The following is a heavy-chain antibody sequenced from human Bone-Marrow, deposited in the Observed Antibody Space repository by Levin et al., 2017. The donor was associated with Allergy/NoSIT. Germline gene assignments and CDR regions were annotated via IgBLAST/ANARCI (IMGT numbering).Heavy chain of an antibody. Sequence: PGGSLRLSCAASGFTFSSYAMHWVRQAPGKGLEYVSAISSNGGSTYYANSVKGRFTISRDNSKNTLYLQMGSLRAEDMAVYYCARVSQYCSGGSCLRPLDAFDSWGQGTMVAVAS. CDR1: GFTFSSYA. CDR3: ARVSQYCSGGSCLRPLDAFDS. J-gene: IGHJ3*02. CDR2: ISSNGGST. V-gene: IGHV3-64*01. D-gene: IGHD2-15*01.